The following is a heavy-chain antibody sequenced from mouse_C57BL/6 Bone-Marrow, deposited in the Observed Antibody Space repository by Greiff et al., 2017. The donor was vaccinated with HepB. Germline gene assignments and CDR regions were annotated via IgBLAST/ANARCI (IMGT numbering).Heavy chain of an antibody. CDR2: INPNNGGT. D-gene: IGHD1-1*01. CDR1: GYTFTDYN. J-gene: IGHJ3*01. V-gene: IGHV1-22*01. CDR3: ARTGYYGSSWFAY. Sequence: EVQLQQSGPELVKPGASVKMSCKASGYTFTDYNMHWVKQRHGKSLEWIGYINPNNGGTSYNQKFKGKATLTVNKSSSTAYMELRSLTSEDSAVYYCARTGYYGSSWFAYWGQGTLVTVSA.